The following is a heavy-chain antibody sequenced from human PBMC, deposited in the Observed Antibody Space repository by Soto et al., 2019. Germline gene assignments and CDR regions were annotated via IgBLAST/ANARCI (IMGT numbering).Heavy chain of an antibody. CDR2: IIPIFGTA. J-gene: IGHJ6*02. D-gene: IGHD3-10*01. Sequence: QVQLVQSGAEVKKPGSSVKVSCKASGGTFSSYAISWLRQAPGQGLEWLGGIIPIFGTANYAQKFQGRVTITAYESTSTAYMELSSLRSEDTAVYYCARDSGMATIRYYYYYGMDVWGQGTKVTVSS. CDR1: GGTFSSYA. CDR3: ARDSGMATIRYYYYYGMDV. V-gene: IGHV1-69*01.